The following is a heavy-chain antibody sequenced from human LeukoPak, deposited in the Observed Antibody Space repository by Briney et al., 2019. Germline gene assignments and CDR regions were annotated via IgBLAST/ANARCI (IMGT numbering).Heavy chain of an antibody. J-gene: IGHJ3*02. CDR3: AREGGYFAWLLAAFDI. D-gene: IGHD3-9*01. Sequence: PGGSLRLSCAASGFTVSSNYMSWVRQAPGKGLEWVSVIYSGGSTYYADSVKGRFTISRDNSKNTLYLQMNSLRAEDTAVYYCAREGGYFAWLLAAFDIWGQGKMVTVSS. CDR2: IYSGGST. V-gene: IGHV3-66*01. CDR1: GFTVSSNY.